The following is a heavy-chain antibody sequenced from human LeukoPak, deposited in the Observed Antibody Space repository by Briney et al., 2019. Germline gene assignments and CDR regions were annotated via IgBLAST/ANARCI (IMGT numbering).Heavy chain of an antibody. Sequence: GGSLRLSCVASGFSLSYHGMSWVRQAPGKGLEWISYSKSDAMTTSYADSVKGRFTISRDNSKNTLYLQMNSLRAEDTAIYYCAKGGYGSGSYSGFDIWGQGTMVTVSS. CDR3: AKGGYGSGSYSGFDI. V-gene: IGHV3-23*01. CDR2: SKSDAMTT. CDR1: GFSLSYHG. J-gene: IGHJ3*02. D-gene: IGHD3-10*01.